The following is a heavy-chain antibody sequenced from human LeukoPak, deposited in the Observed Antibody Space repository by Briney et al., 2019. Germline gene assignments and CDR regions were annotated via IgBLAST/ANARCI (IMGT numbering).Heavy chain of an antibody. J-gene: IGHJ4*02. Sequence: QPGGSLRLSCAASGFTFSSYGMHWVRQAPGKGLEWVAFIRYDGSNKYYADSVKGRFTISRDNSKNTLYLQMNSLRAEDTAVYYCAKDRGITIFWDFDYWGQGTLVTVSS. D-gene: IGHD3-9*01. CDR3: AKDRGITIFWDFDY. CDR1: GFTFSSYG. CDR2: IRYDGSNK. V-gene: IGHV3-30*02.